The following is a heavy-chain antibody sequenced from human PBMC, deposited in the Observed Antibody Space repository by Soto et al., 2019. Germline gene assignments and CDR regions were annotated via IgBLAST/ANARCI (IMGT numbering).Heavy chain of an antibody. Sequence: DVQLVESGGGLIQPGESLRLSCAAFGLTISGKKYVAWVRQAPGSALEWVSALYDVDGSFYADSVKGRFTTSSDSSKTTVYLQMNDLRPDDTAVYYCATWHEREHAYDVWGQGTTVTVSS. CDR3: ATWHEREHAYDV. CDR2: LYDVDGS. J-gene: IGHJ3*01. CDR1: GLTISGKKY. D-gene: IGHD1-1*01. V-gene: IGHV3-53*01.